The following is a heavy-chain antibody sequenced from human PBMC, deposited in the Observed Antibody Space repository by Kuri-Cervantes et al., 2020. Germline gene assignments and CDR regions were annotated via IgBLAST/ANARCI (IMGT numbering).Heavy chain of an antibody. V-gene: IGHV3-21*04. CDR3: AKVPLAVAGTGPLVYFQH. CDR2: ISSSSTYI. D-gene: IGHD6-19*01. Sequence: GGSLRLSCEASGFPLRTYSMNWVRQVPGKGLEWVSSISSSSTYIDYADSVKGRFTISRDNSKNTLYLQMNSLRAEDTAVYYCAKVPLAVAGTGPLVYFQHWGQGTLVTVSS. J-gene: IGHJ1*01. CDR1: GFPLRTYS.